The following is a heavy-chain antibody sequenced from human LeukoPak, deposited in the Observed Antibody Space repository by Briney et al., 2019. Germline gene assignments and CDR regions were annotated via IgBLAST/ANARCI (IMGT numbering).Heavy chain of an antibody. J-gene: IGHJ4*02. CDR2: IYYSGST. V-gene: IGHV4-61*01. CDR3: AREPGETDEGFEY. D-gene: IGHD1-14*01. Sequence: SETLSLTCTVSGVSVSSGSYYWNWIRQPPGKGLEWIGHIYYSGSTDYNPALKSRVTISADTSNNQFSLKMTSVTAADTAVYYCAREPGETDEGFEYWGQGTLVTVSS. CDR1: GVSVSSGSYY.